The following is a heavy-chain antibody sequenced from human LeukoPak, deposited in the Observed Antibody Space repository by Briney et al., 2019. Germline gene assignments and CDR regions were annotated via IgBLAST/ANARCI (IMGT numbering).Heavy chain of an antibody. V-gene: IGHV4-61*02. D-gene: IGHD6-6*01. Sequence: PSQTLSLTCTVSGGSISSGSYYWSWIRQPAGKGLEWIGRIYTSGSTNYNPSLKSRVTISVDTSKNQFSLKLSSVTAADTAVYYCARDLYSSSSIYYYYMDVWGKGTTVTVSS. CDR3: ARDLYSSSSIYYYYMDV. CDR2: IYTSGST. J-gene: IGHJ6*03. CDR1: GGSISSGSYY.